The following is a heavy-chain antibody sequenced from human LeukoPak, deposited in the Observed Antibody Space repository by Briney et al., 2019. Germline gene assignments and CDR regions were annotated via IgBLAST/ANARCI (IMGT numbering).Heavy chain of an antibody. CDR1: GGTFSSYA. CDR3: AGDLRYSSRPGGLDY. J-gene: IGHJ4*02. CDR2: IIPIFGTA. Sequence: GASVKVSCKASGGTFSSYAISWVRQAPGQGLEWMGGIIPIFGTANYAQKFQGRVTITTDESTSTAYMELSSLRSDDTAVYYCAGDLRYSSRPGGLDYWGQGTLVTVSS. D-gene: IGHD6-13*01. V-gene: IGHV1-69*05.